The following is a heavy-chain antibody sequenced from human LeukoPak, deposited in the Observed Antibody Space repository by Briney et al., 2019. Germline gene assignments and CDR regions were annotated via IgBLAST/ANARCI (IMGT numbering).Heavy chain of an antibody. Sequence: ASVTVSCKASGYTFTRYNMHWVRQAPGQGLEWMGIINPRGGSTSYAQKLQGRVTMTRDTSTSTVYMELSSLRSEDTAVYYCARDWAETAVAYPEYWGQGTLVTVSS. D-gene: IGHD5-18*01. J-gene: IGHJ4*02. CDR2: INPRGGST. CDR3: ARDWAETAVAYPEY. V-gene: IGHV1-46*01. CDR1: GYTFTRYN.